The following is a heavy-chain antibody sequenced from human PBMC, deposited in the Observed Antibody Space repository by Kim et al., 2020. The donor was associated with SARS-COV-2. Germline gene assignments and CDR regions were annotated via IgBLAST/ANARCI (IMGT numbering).Heavy chain of an antibody. CDR1: GGSISSYH. CDR2: ISPSGSP. Sequence: SETLSLTCAVSGGSISSYHWTWIRQAPGKGLEWVGYISPSGSPKYNPSLKSRITISLDTSKNAFSLKLGSLTAADTAVYYCAGGGEFYDILTGLGYWGHGTLVIVSS. V-gene: IGHV4-59*01. D-gene: IGHD3-9*01. CDR3: AGGGEFYDILTGLGY. J-gene: IGHJ4*01.